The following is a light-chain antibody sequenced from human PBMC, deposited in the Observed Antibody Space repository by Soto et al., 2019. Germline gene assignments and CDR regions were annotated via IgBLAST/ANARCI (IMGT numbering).Light chain of an antibody. CDR2: GAS. CDR1: QSVSSN. Sequence: EIVMTQSPATLSVSPGERATLSCRASQSVSSNLAWYQQKPDQAPRLLIYGASTRATGIPARFSGSGYGTEFTLTISSLQSEDFAVYYCQQYNNWPPGTFGQGTKVEIK. V-gene: IGKV3-15*01. J-gene: IGKJ1*01. CDR3: QQYNNWPPGT.